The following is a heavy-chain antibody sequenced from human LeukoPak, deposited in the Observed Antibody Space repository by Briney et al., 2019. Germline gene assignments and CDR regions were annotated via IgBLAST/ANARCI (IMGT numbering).Heavy chain of an antibody. V-gene: IGHV3-23*01. CDR2: ISGSGGST. Sequence: GGSLILSCAASGFTFSNFWMNWVRQAPGKGLEWVSGISGSGGSTHYAGSVKGRFTISRDNSKNTLYLQMNSLRAEDTAVYFCAKSDGKRFFDWDDPWGQGTLVTVSS. CDR3: AKSDGKRFFDWDDP. CDR1: GFTFSNFW. J-gene: IGHJ5*02. D-gene: IGHD3-3*01.